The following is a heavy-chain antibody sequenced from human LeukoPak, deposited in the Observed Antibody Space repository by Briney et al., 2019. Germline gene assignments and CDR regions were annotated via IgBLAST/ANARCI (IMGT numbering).Heavy chain of an antibody. D-gene: IGHD6-19*01. CDR1: GFTFSSYE. CDR3: ARVGKNGWNFDH. Sequence: GGSLRLSCAASGFTFSSYEMNWVRQAPGKGLEWVSYISGSGNTIYYADSVMGRFTISRDNAKNSLYLQMTALRAEDTAVYYCARVGKNGWNFDHWGQGTLVTVSS. CDR2: ISGSGNTI. V-gene: IGHV3-48*03. J-gene: IGHJ4*02.